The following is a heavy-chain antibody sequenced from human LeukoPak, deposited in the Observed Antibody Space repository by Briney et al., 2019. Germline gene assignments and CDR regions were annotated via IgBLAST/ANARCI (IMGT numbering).Heavy chain of an antibody. D-gene: IGHD6-19*01. CDR3: ARYRLVWLPAPVFDY. V-gene: IGHV3-30*03. CDR2: ISYDGSNK. J-gene: IGHJ4*02. CDR1: GFTFSSYG. Sequence: GGSLRLSCAASGFTFSSYGMHWVRQAPGKGLEWVAVISYDGSNKYYADSVKGRFAISRDNSKNTLYLQMNSLRAEGTAVYYCARYRLVWLPAPVFDYWGQGTLVTVSS.